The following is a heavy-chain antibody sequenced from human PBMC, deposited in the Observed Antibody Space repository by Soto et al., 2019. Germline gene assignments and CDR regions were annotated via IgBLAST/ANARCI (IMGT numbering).Heavy chain of an antibody. Sequence: SETLSLTCTVSGGSISSYYWSWIRQPPGKGLEWIGYIYYSGSTNYNPSLKSRVTISVDTSKNQFSLKLSSVTAADTAVYYCARVGVYYYYYMDVWGKGTTVTVSS. CDR1: GGSISSYY. CDR3: ARVGVYYYYYMDV. D-gene: IGHD2-8*01. J-gene: IGHJ6*03. V-gene: IGHV4-59*01. CDR2: IYYSGST.